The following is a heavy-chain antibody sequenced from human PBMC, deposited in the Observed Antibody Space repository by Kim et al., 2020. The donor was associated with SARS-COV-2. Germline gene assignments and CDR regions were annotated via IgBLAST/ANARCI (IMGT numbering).Heavy chain of an antibody. V-gene: IGHV4-61*01. CDR2: IYYSGST. D-gene: IGHD2-15*01. Sequence: SETLSLTCTVSGGSVSSGSYYWSWIRQPPGKGLEWMGYIYYSGSTNYNPSLESRVTISVDTSKNQFSLKLSSVTAADTAVYYCARDLCSGGWCYWFDPWGQGTLVTVSS. CDR1: GGSVSSGSYY. CDR3: ARDLCSGGWCYWFDP. J-gene: IGHJ5*02.